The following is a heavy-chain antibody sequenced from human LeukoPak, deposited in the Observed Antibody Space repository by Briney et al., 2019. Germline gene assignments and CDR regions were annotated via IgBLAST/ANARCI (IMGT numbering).Heavy chain of an antibody. V-gene: IGHV4-34*01. J-gene: IGHJ4*02. D-gene: IGHD6-13*01. CDR1: GGSFSGYY. CDR3: ARRRYSSYFDY. Sequence: SETLSLTCAVYGGSFSGYYWSWIRQPPGKGLEWIGEINHSGSTNYNLSLKSRVTISVDTSKNQFSLKLSSVTAADTAVYYCARRRYSSYFDYWGQGTLVTVSS. CDR2: INHSGST.